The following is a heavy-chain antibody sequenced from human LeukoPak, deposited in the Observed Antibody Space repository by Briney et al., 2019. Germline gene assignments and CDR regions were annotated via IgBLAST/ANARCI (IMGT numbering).Heavy chain of an antibody. CDR1: GGSISNYY. D-gene: IGHD3-3*01. Sequence: SETLSLTCTVSGGSISNYYWSWIRQPAGKGLEWIGRIYTSGTTHYDPSLKSRVTISVDTSKNQFSLKLSSVTAADTAVYYCARVVASSQLTILDYFDYWGQGTLVTVSS. J-gene: IGHJ4*02. CDR2: IYTSGTT. V-gene: IGHV4-4*07. CDR3: ARVVASSQLTILDYFDY.